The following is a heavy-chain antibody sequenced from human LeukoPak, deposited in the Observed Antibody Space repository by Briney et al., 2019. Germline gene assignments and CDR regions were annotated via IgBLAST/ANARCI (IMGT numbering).Heavy chain of an antibody. D-gene: IGHD1-1*01. CDR2: ISGSGRTT. J-gene: IGHJ4*02. V-gene: IGHV3-23*01. Sequence: GGSLRLSCAPSGFTFSSYAMSSARQAPGRGLEWVSAISGSGRTTYYADSVKGRSTISRDNYKNTLYLQMNSLRAEDTAVYYCASSRTRPPKYYFDYWGQGTLVTVSS. CDR3: ASSRTRPPKYYFDY. CDR1: GFTFSSYA.